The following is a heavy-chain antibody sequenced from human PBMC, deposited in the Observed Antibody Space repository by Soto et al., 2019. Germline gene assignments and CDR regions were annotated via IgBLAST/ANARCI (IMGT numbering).Heavy chain of an antibody. Sequence: GASVKVSCKASGYTFTSYYMHWVRQAPGQGLEGVGIINPSGGSTSYAQKFQGRVTMTRDTSTSTVYMELSSLRSEDTAVYYCASSSTMSASTYYYDSSGYYSTLDGMDVWGQGTTVTVSS. V-gene: IGHV1-46*01. CDR2: INPSGGST. J-gene: IGHJ6*02. D-gene: IGHD3-22*01. CDR3: ASSSTMSASTYYYDSSGYYSTLDGMDV. CDR1: GYTFTSYY.